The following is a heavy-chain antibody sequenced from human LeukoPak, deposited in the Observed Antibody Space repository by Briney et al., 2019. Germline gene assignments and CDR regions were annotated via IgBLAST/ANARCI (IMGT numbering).Heavy chain of an antibody. CDR3: ARDSTYYYDSGSSGPHYFDN. D-gene: IGHD3-10*01. CDR2: ISSGGTYE. J-gene: IGHJ4*02. Sequence: AGGSLRLFCAASGFTFSNYAMHWVRQAPGKGLEWVSLISSGGTYEYYADSVKGRFTISRDNSKNTLYLQLNSLRAEDTAVYYCARDSTYYYDSGSSGPHYFDNWGQGTLVTVSS. CDR1: GFTFSNYA. V-gene: IGHV3-30*17.